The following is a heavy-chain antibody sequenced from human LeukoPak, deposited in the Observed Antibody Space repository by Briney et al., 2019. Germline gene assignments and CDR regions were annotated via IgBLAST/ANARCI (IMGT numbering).Heavy chain of an antibody. CDR2: ISQSGST. CDR1: GGSFSSYF. J-gene: IGHJ6*03. CDR3: ARGGRRLQLYMDV. Sequence: SETLSLTCAVYGGSFSSYFWNWIRQPPGRDLEWIGDISQSGSTNYNPSLKSRVTISTDTSKNQFFLELSSVTAADTAIYYCARGGRRLQLYMDVWGKGTTVTVSS. D-gene: IGHD5-24*01. V-gene: IGHV4-34*01.